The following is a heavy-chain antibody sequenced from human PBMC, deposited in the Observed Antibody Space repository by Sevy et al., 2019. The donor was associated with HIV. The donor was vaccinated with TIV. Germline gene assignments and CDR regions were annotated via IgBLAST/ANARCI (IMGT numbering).Heavy chain of an antibody. CDR3: AREGGYSDQGMDV. CDR1: GFTFSSYD. V-gene: IGHV3-48*01. J-gene: IGHJ6*02. CDR2: ISSSSSNI. Sequence: GGSLRLSCAASGFTFSSYDMNWVRQAPGKGLEWVSYISSSSSNIYYADSVKGRFTISRDNAKNSLYVKMNSLRAEDTAVYYCAREGGYSDQGMDVWGQGTTVTVSS. D-gene: IGHD5-12*01.